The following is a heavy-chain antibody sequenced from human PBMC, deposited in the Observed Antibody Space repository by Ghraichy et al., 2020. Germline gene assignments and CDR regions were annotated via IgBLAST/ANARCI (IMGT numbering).Heavy chain of an antibody. D-gene: IGHD1-26*01. Sequence: GGSLRLSCAASGFTFSTYAMSWVRQAPGRGLEWVSTISGSGGSTYYADSVKGQFTISRDNFRSTLYLQMNSLRVDDTAVYYCAKDQTSGSYYGHAFDKWGQGTVVTVSS. V-gene: IGHV3-23*01. CDR1: GFTFSTYA. CDR2: ISGSGGST. J-gene: IGHJ3*02. CDR3: AKDQTSGSYYGHAFDK.